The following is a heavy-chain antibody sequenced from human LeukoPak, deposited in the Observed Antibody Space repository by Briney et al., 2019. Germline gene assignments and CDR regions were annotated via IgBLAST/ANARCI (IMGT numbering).Heavy chain of an antibody. J-gene: IGHJ3*02. CDR1: GFTFSSYS. CDR3: ARDNHDSWNGYYTGEAMDAFDI. V-gene: IGHV3-48*01. D-gene: IGHD3-3*01. Sequence: QSGGSLRLSCAASGFTFSSYSMNWVRQAPGKGLEWVSYISSSSSTIYYADSVKGRFTISRDNAKNSLYLQMNSLRAEDTAVYYCARDNHDSWNGYYTGEAMDAFDIWGQGTTVAVSS. CDR2: ISSSSSTI.